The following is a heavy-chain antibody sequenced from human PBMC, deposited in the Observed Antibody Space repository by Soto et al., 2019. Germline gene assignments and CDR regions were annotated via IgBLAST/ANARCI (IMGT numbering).Heavy chain of an antibody. V-gene: IGHV4-34*01. CDR3: ARISSSGWYAVNQVLYYFDY. Sequence: SETLSLTCAVYGGSFIGYYWSWIRQPPGKGLEWIGEINHSGSTNYNPSLKSRVTISVDTSKNQFSLKLSSVTAADTAVYYCARISSSGWYAVNQVLYYFDYWGQGTLVTVSS. CDR2: INHSGST. J-gene: IGHJ4*02. D-gene: IGHD6-19*01. CDR1: GGSFIGYY.